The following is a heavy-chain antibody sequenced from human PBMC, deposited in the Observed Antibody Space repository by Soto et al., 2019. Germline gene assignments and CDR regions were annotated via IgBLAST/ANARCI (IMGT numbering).Heavy chain of an antibody. V-gene: IGHV3-21*01. CDR1: GFTFSSYS. Sequence: PGGSLRLSCAASGFTFSSYSMNWVRQAPGKGLEWVSSISSSSSYIYYADSMKGRFTISRDNAKNSLYLQMNSLRAEDTAVYYCARALVTDYYDTSPPGGYWGQGTLVTVSS. CDR2: ISSSSSYI. CDR3: ARALVTDYYDTSPPGGY. J-gene: IGHJ4*02. D-gene: IGHD3-22*01.